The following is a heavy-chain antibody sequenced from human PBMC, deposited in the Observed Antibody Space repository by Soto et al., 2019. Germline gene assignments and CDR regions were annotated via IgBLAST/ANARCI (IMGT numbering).Heavy chain of an antibody. Sequence: QVQLMQSGAEVKKPGASVKVTCKASGYTFTSYDINWVRQATGQGLEWMGWMNPNSGNTGYAQKFQGRVTMSRNTSISTAYMELSSLRSEDTAVYYCAREGGYSYGFDYWGQGTLVTVSS. CDR1: GYTFTSYD. CDR2: MNPNSGNT. CDR3: AREGGYSYGFDY. D-gene: IGHD5-18*01. V-gene: IGHV1-8*01. J-gene: IGHJ4*02.